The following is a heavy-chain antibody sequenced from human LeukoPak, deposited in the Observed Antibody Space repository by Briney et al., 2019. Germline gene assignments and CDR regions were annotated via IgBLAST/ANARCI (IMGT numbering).Heavy chain of an antibody. J-gene: IGHJ5*02. V-gene: IGHV1-46*01. CDR1: GNTFSRYY. D-gene: IGHD2-21*01. CDR3: YTSDSTTGNGFDP. CDR2: ITPTTGGA. Sequence: ASVKVSCKASGNTFSRYYFHWVRQAPGQGLDWMGIITPTTGGANYAQKFQGRVPMTRDTSTSTVYMELSSLRSGDPAVYYCYTSDSTTGNGFDPWGERTRVSLSS.